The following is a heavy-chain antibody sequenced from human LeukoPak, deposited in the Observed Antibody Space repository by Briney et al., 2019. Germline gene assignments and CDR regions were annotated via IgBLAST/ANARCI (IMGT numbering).Heavy chain of an antibody. V-gene: IGHV1-58*01. Sequence: GTSVNVSCKASGFTFTSSAVQWVRQARGQRLEWIGWIVVGSGNTNYAQKFQERVTITRDMSTSTAYMELSSLRSEDTAVYYCAASVVTATFDYWGQGTLVTVSS. CDR3: AASVVTATFDY. CDR2: IVVGSGNT. D-gene: IGHD2-21*02. J-gene: IGHJ4*02. CDR1: GFTFTSSA.